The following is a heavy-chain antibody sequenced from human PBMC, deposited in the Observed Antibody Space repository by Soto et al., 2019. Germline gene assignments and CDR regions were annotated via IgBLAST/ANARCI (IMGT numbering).Heavy chain of an antibody. CDR2: INPNSGGT. CDR3: ARSTNMIVVVIGAFDI. J-gene: IGHJ3*02. Sequence: VKVSCTASGYTFTGYYMHWVRQAPGQGLEWMGWINPNSGGTNYAQKFQGWVTMTRDTSISTAYMELSRLRSDDTAVYYCARSTNMIVVVIGAFDIWGQGTMVTVSS. CDR1: GYTFTGYY. D-gene: IGHD3-22*01. V-gene: IGHV1-2*04.